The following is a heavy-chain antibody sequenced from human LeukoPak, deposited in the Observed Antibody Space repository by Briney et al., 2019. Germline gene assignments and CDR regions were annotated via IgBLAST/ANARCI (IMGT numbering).Heavy chain of an antibody. V-gene: IGHV4-39*07. J-gene: IGHJ4*02. CDR1: GGSISSSSYY. CDR3: ASAASSSWYAFDY. D-gene: IGHD6-13*01. CDR2: IYYSGST. Sequence: SETLSLTCTVSGGSISSSSYYWGWIRQPPGKGLEWIGSIYYSGSTYYNPSLKSRVTISVDTSKNQFSLKLSSVTAADTAVYYCASAASSSWYAFDYWGQGTLVTVSS.